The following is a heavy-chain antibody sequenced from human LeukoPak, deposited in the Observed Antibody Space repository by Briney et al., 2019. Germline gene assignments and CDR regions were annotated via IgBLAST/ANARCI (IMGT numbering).Heavy chain of an antibody. Sequence: GRSLRLSCAASGFTFDDYAMHWVRQAPGKGLEWVSGISWNSGSIGYADSVKGRFTISRDNAKNSLYLQMNSLRAEDTALYYCAKDADSGSYLEGHNWFDPWGQGTLVTVSS. CDR3: AKDADSGSYLEGHNWFDP. V-gene: IGHV3-9*01. CDR1: GFTFDDYA. J-gene: IGHJ5*02. CDR2: ISWNSGSI. D-gene: IGHD1-26*01.